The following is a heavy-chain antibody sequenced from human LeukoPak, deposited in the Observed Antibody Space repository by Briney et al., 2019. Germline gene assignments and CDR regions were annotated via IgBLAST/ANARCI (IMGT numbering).Heavy chain of an antibody. Sequence: PSETLSLTCTVSGGSISSGSYYWSWIRQPAGKGLEWIGYLFDSGSTNYNPSLKSRVTISVDTSKSQFSLRLSSVTAADTAVYYCARHRSGSSWFAPWDQGALVTVSS. CDR1: GGSISSGSYY. D-gene: IGHD6-19*01. CDR2: LFDSGST. V-gene: IGHV4-61*10. J-gene: IGHJ5*02. CDR3: ARHRSGSSWFAP.